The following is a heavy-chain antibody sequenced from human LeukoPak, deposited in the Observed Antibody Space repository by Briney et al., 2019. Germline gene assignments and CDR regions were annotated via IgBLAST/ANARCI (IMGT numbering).Heavy chain of an antibody. J-gene: IGHJ4*02. CDR3: ARGYSSSSSGYDY. CDR1: GFTFSSYA. CDR2: ISYDGSNK. Sequence: GGSLRLSCAASGFTFSSYAMHWVRQAPGKGLEWVAVISYDGSNKYYADSVKGRFTISRDNAKNSLYLQMNSLRAEDTAVYYCARGYSSSSSGYDYWGQGTLVTVSS. V-gene: IGHV3-30-3*01. D-gene: IGHD6-6*01.